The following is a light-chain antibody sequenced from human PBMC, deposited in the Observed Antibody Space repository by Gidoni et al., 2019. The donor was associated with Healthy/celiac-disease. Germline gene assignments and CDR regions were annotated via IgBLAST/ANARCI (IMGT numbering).Light chain of an antibody. J-gene: IGKJ2*01. CDR3: QQYNNWPPVT. CDR2: GAS. CDR1: QSVSSN. Sequence: EIVMTQSPATLSVSPGERATLSCRASQSVSSNLAWYQQKPGQAPRPLIYGASTRATGIPARFSGSGSGTEFTLPISSMQSEDFAVYYCQQYNNWPPVTFGQGTKLEIK. V-gene: IGKV3-15*01.